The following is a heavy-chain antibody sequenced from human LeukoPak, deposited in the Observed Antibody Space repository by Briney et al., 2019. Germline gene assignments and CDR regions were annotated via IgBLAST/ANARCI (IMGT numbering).Heavy chain of an antibody. CDR2: IYPGDSDT. Sequence: GESLQISCKGSGYSFTNYWIGWVRQLPGKGLEWMGIIYPGDSDTRYSPSFQGQVIISVDKSINTAYLQWSSLKASDTAMYYCARRPAYYGSGSYCDYWGQGTLVTVSS. J-gene: IGHJ4*02. CDR1: GYSFTNYW. D-gene: IGHD3-10*01. V-gene: IGHV5-51*01. CDR3: ARRPAYYGSGSYCDY.